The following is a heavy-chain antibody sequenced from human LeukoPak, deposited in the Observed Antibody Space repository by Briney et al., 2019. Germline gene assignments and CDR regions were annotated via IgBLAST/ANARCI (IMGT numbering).Heavy chain of an antibody. CDR3: ARGMATIDGYYYYMDV. Sequence: PGGSLRLSCAASGFTFSSYEMNWVRQAPGKGLEWVSYISSSGSTIYYADSVKGRFTISRDNAKNSLYLQMNSLRAEDTAVYYCARGMATIDGYYYYMDVWGKGTTVTVS. CDR1: GFTFSSYE. V-gene: IGHV3-48*03. J-gene: IGHJ6*03. D-gene: IGHD5-24*01. CDR2: ISSSGSTI.